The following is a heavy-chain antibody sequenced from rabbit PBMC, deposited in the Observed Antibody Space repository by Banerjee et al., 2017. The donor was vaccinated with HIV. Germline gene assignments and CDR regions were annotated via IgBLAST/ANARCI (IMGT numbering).Heavy chain of an antibody. J-gene: IGHJ4*01. CDR3: ARDLAGVIGWNFNL. V-gene: IGHV1S45*01. Sequence: QEQLEESGGDLVKPEGSLTLTCTASGFSFSRSYWICWVRQAPGKGLEWIACIYAGGSGSTYYATWAKGRFTISKTSSTTVTLQMTSLTAADTATYFCARDLAGVIGWNFNLWGPGTLVTVS. CDR1: GFSFSRSYW. CDR2: IYAGGSGST. D-gene: IGHD4-1*01.